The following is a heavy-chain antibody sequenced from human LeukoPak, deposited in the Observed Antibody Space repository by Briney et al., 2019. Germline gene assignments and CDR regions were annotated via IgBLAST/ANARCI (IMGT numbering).Heavy chain of an antibody. V-gene: IGHV3-23*01. CDR1: GFTFSSYG. Sequence: GGTLRLSCAASGFTFSSYGMSWVRQAPGKGLEWVSAISGSGSSTYYAASVKGRFTISRDNSKNTLYLQMNSLRAEDTAVYYCAKAPGYCSSTSCYSWFDPWGQGTLVTVSS. J-gene: IGHJ5*02. CDR3: AKAPGYCSSTSCYSWFDP. CDR2: ISGSGSST. D-gene: IGHD2-2*02.